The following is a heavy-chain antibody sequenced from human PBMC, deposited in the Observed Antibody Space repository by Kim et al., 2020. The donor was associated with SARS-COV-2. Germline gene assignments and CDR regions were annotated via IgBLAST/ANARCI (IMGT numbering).Heavy chain of an antibody. CDR2: ISYDGSNK. J-gene: IGHJ4*02. D-gene: IGHD5-18*01. V-gene: IGHV3-30*18. CDR1: GFTFSSYG. CDR3: AKDRYSYGYSRYGDYYFDY. Sequence: GGSLRLSCAASGFTFSSYGMHWVRQAPGKGLEWVAVISYDGSNKYYADSVKGRFTISRDNSKNTLYLQMNSLRAEDTAVYYCAKDRYSYGYSRYGDYYFDYWGQGTLGTVSS.